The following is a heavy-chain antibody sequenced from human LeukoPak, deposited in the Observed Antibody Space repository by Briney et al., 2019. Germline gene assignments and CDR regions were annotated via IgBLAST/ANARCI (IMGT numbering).Heavy chain of an antibody. Sequence: ASVKVSCKASGYTFNTYNINWVRQAPGQGLEWMGWISTYNDNTNYAQKLQGRVTMTTDTSTSTAYMELRSLRSDDTAVYYCARDINYSKGLSNWFDPWGQGTLVTVSS. CDR2: ISTYNDNT. CDR1: GYTFNTYN. CDR3: ARDINYSKGLSNWFDP. D-gene: IGHD4-11*01. J-gene: IGHJ5*02. V-gene: IGHV1-18*01.